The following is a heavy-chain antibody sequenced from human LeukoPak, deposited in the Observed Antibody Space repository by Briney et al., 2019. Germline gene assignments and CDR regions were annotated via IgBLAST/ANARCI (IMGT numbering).Heavy chain of an antibody. D-gene: IGHD4-23*01. CDR2: ISYDGSNK. J-gene: IGHJ4*02. CDR1: GFTFSGYA. V-gene: IGHV3-30*18. CDR3: AKDRYTVVTESIDY. Sequence: GGSLRLSCAASGFTFSGYAMNWVRQAPGKGLEWVAVISYDGSNKYYADSVKGRFTISRDNSKNTLYLQMNSLRAEDTAVCYCAKDRYTVVTESIDYWGQGTLVTVSS.